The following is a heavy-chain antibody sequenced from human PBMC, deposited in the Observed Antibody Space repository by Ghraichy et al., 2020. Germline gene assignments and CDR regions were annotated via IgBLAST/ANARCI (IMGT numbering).Heavy chain of an antibody. D-gene: IGHD6-19*01. V-gene: IGHV3-23*01. CDR2: ISGSGGST. Sequence: GGSLRLSCAASGFTFSSYAMSWVRQAPGKGLEWGSAISGSGGSTYYADSVEGRFTISRDNSKNTLYLQMNSLRAEDTAVYYCAKGRDPYSSPMDVWGKGTTVTVSS. CDR3: AKGRDPYSSPMDV. CDR1: GFTFSSYA. J-gene: IGHJ6*03.